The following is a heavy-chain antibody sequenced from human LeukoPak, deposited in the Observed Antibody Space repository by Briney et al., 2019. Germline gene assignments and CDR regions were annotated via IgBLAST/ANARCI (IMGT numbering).Heavy chain of an antibody. CDR1: GYSFTSYW. J-gene: IGHJ6*03. CDR3: ARLYYGSGSYSWYYYYYMDV. CDR2: IYPGDSDT. D-gene: IGHD3-10*01. V-gene: IGHV5-51*01. Sequence: KPGESLKIYCKGSGYSFTSYWIGWVRQVPGKGLEWMGIIYPGDSDTRYSPSFQGQVTISADKSISTAYLQWSSLKASDTAMYYCARLYYGSGSYSWYYYYYMDVWGKGTTVTVSS.